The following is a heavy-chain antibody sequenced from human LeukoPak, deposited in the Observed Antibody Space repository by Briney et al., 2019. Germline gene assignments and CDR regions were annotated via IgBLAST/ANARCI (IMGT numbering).Heavy chain of an antibody. CDR1: GYSFTSYW. V-gene: IGHV5-51*01. CDR2: IYPGDSDT. D-gene: IGHD3-22*01. J-gene: IGHJ4*02. CDR3: AKGTYYYDSSGYSHGANFDY. Sequence: GESLKISCKGSGYSFTSYWIGWVRQMPGKGLEWMGIIYPGDSDTRCSPSFQGQVTISADKSISTAYLQWSSLKASDTAMYYCAKGTYYYDSSGYSHGANFDYWGQGTLVTVSS.